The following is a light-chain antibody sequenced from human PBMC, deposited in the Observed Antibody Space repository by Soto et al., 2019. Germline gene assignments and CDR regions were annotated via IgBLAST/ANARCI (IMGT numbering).Light chain of an antibody. CDR3: QQRRNWPWLT. CDR2: DVS. V-gene: IGKV3-11*01. CDR1: QRVNNY. Sequence: MGVTQSPATLSLSPEERATLSCRASQRVNNYLAWYQQRPGQAPSLLIYDVSNRATGIPARFSGSVSGTDFTLTISSLEPEDSAVYCCQQRRNWPWLTFGGGTRVEIK. J-gene: IGKJ4*01.